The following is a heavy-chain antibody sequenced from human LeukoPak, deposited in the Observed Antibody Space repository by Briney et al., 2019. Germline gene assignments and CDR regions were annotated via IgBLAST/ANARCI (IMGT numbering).Heavy chain of an antibody. CDR2: MWYDGSNK. V-gene: IGHV3-33*01. D-gene: IGHD2-2*01. CDR3: AREIYCSSTSCYWFDY. CDR1: GLTFSIYG. J-gene: IGHJ4*02. Sequence: PGGSLRLSCAASGLTFSIYGMQWVRQAPGKGLEWVAAMWYDGSNKYYADSVKGRFTISRDNSKNTLYLQMNSLRAEDTAVYYCAREIYCSSTSCYWFDYRGQGILVSVSS.